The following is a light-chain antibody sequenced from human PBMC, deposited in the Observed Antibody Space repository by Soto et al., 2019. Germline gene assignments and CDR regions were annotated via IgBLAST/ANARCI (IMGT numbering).Light chain of an antibody. CDR2: KAS. J-gene: IGKJ1*01. V-gene: IGKV1-5*03. CDR3: QQYHTYWWT. CDR1: QSISSW. Sequence: GDRVTITCRASQSISSWLAWYQQKPGKAPKLLIYKASTLEGEVPSRFSGSGSETEFTLTINSLQPDDSATYYCQQYHTYWWTFGQGTKVDI.